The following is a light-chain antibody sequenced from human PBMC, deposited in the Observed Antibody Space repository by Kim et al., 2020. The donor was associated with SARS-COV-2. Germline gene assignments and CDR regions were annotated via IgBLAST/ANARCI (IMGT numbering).Light chain of an antibody. CDR1: QSISSY. Sequence: ASVGHRVTITCRASQSISSYLNWYQHKSGTAPKLLIYAASSLQSGVPSRFSGSGSGTDFTLSINSLQPEDFATYYCQQTYTTPQTFGPGTKVDIK. V-gene: IGKV1-39*01. J-gene: IGKJ3*01. CDR2: AAS. CDR3: QQTYTTPQT.